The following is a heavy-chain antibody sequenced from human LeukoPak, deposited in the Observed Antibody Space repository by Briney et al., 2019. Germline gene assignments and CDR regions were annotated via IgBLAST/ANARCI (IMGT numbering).Heavy chain of an antibody. J-gene: IGHJ6*02. CDR3: ARDQLYYYDSSGYSYYYYGMDV. CDR2: IYYSGST. V-gene: IGHV4-59*01. Sequence: SGTLSLTCTGSGGSISSYYWSWTRQPPGKGLEWIGYIYYSGSTNYNPSLKSRVTISVDTSKNQFSLKLSSVTAADTAVYYCARDQLYYYDSSGYSYYYYGMDVWGQGTTVTVSS. CDR1: GGSISSYY. D-gene: IGHD3-22*01.